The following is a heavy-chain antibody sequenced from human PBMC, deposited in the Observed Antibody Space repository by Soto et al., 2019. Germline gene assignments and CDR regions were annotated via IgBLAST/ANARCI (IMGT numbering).Heavy chain of an antibody. CDR2: INAYNGNT. V-gene: IGHV1-18*01. CDR3: ARDRGAAAGTQWHMDV. CDR1: GYTFTSYG. D-gene: IGHD6-13*01. Sequence: ASVKVSCKASGYTFTSYGISWVRQAPGQGLEWMGWINAYNGNTNYAQKLQGRVTMTTDTSTSTAYMELRSLRSDDTAVYYCARDRGAAAGTQWHMDVWGQGTTVTVSS. J-gene: IGHJ6*02.